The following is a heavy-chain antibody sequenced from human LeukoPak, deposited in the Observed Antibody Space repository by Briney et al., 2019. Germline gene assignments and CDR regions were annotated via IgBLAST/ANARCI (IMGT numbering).Heavy chain of an antibody. CDR1: GFTFSIYS. CDR2: IKPDGSLI. V-gene: IGHV3-7*01. D-gene: IGHD1-26*01. Sequence: GGSLRLSCAASGFTFSIYSMNWVRQGPGKGLEWVANIKPDGSLIYYVDSVKGRFTISRDNAKNSLYLQMNSLRAEDTAVYYCAKWELYSGFYYIDYWGQGTLATVSS. J-gene: IGHJ4*02. CDR3: AKWELYSGFYYIDY.